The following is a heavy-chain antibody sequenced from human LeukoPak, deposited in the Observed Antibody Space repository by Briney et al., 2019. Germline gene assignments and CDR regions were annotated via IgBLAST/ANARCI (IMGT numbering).Heavy chain of an antibody. J-gene: IGHJ4*02. V-gene: IGHV3-21*01. CDR3: ARYGYGGNSNY. CDR2: ISSSSSYI. D-gene: IGHD4-23*01. Sequence: GGSLRLSCAASGFTFSSYSMNWVRQAPGKGLGWVSSISSSSSYIYYADSVKGRFTISRDNAKNSLYLQMNSLRAEDTAVYYCARYGYGGNSNYWGQGTLVTVSS. CDR1: GFTFSSYS.